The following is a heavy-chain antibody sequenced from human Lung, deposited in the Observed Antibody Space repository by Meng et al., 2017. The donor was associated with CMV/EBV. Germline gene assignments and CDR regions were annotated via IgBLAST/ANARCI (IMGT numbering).Heavy chain of an antibody. J-gene: IGHJ4*02. CDR1: GFTFSNAW. V-gene: IGHV3-15*01. Sequence: SGFTFSNAWMSWVRRAPGKGLEWVGRIISEADGGTTHHAAPVKGRFTISRDDSKNTLYLQMNSLKTEDTAMYYCATDLYYDDSGLRDYWGRGTLVTVSS. CDR2: IISEADGGTT. CDR3: ATDLYYDDSGLRDY. D-gene: IGHD3-22*01.